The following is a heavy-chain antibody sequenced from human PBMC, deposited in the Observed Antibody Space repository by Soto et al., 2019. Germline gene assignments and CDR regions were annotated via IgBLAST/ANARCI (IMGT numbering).Heavy chain of an antibody. V-gene: IGHV4-34*01. CDR1: GGSFSGYY. J-gene: IGHJ4*02. CDR2: INHSGST. D-gene: IGHD2-15*01. CDR3: ARLYGGNSDY. Sequence: SETLSLTCAVYGGSFSGYYWSWIRQPPGKGLEWIGEINHSGSTNYNPSLKSRVTISVDTSKNQFSLKLSSVTAADTAVYYCARLYGGNSDYWGQGTLVTSPQ.